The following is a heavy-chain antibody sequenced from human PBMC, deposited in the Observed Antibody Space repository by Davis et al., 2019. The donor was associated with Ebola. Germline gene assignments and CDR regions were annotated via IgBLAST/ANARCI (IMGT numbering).Heavy chain of an antibody. V-gene: IGHV4-34*09. D-gene: IGHD3-10*01. CDR2: INHIGST. CDR3: ARGLTWFGELLYESGFDP. CDR1: GGSFSGYY. Sequence: SETLSLTCAVYGGSFSGYYWSWNRQPPGKGLEWIGEINHIGSTNYNPSLKSRVTISVDTSKNQFSLKLSSVTAADTAVYYCARGLTWFGELLYESGFDPWGQGTLVTVSS. J-gene: IGHJ5*02.